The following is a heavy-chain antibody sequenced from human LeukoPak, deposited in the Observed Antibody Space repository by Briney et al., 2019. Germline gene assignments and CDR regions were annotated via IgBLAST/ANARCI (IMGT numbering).Heavy chain of an antibody. J-gene: IGHJ4*02. CDR1: GFTVSSNY. CDR3: ARGRAVPGRGYYFDY. Sequence: GGSLSLSCAASGFTVSSNYMTWVRQAPGKGLEWVSTIYSGGNTYYADSVKGRFTISRDNSKNTLFLQMNSLRAEDTAVYYCARGRAVPGRGYYFDYWGQGTLVTVST. CDR2: IYSGGNT. D-gene: IGHD6-19*01. V-gene: IGHV3-53*01.